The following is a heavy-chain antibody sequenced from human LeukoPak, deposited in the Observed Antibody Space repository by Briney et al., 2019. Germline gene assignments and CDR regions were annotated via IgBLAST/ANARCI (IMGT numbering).Heavy chain of an antibody. CDR3: ARDSSSVVVTAIPGY. CDR2: ISYDGSNK. J-gene: IGHJ4*02. CDR1: GFTFSSYG. Sequence: GGSLRLSCAASGFTFSSYGMSWVRQAPGKGLEWVAVISYDGSNKYYADSVKGRFTISRDNSKNTLYLQMNSLRAEDTAVYYCARDSSSVVVTAIPGYWGQGTLVTVSS. D-gene: IGHD2-21*02. V-gene: IGHV3-30*03.